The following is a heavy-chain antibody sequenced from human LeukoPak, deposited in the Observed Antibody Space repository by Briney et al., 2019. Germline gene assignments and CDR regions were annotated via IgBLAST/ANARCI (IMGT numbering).Heavy chain of an antibody. CDR1: GFTFSSYW. J-gene: IGHJ6*03. V-gene: IGHV3-7*01. D-gene: IGHD3-10*02. CDR3: AREAYVRGGFPTYYYYYMDV. Sequence: GGSLRLSCAASGFTFSSYWMSWVRQAPGKGLEWVANIKQDGSEKYYVDSVKGRFTISRDNAKNSLYLQMNSLRAEDTAVYYCAREAYVRGGFPTYYYYYMDVWGKGTTVTVSS. CDR2: IKQDGSEK.